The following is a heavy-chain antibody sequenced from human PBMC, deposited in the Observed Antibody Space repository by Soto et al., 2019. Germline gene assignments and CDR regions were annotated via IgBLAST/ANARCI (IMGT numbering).Heavy chain of an antibody. CDR1: GGTFNTYA. Sequence: QVQLVQSGAEMKKPGSSVKVSCQSSGGTFNTYAMNWVRQAPGQGPEWMGDISPMFGAASYAPKFQGRVTITADEATGTSYMQWSSLTSEDTALYFCAREVQVPPPAFVYWGQGTLVTVSS. CDR3: AREVQVPPPAFVY. D-gene: IGHD3-10*01. CDR2: ISPMFGAA. V-gene: IGHV1-69*19. J-gene: IGHJ4*02.